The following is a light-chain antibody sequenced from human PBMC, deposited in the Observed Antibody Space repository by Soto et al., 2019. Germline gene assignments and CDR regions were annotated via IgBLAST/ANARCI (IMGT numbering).Light chain of an antibody. CDR1: QSVSSSY. Sequence: EIVLTQSPGTLSLSPGERATLSCRASQSVSSSYLAWYQQKPGQAPRLLIDGASSRATGIPDRFSGSGSVTDFTLTSRRLEPEAVAVYYCQQYGSSPFTFGRGNKVDI. CDR2: GAS. CDR3: QQYGSSPFT. V-gene: IGKV3-20*01. J-gene: IGKJ3*01.